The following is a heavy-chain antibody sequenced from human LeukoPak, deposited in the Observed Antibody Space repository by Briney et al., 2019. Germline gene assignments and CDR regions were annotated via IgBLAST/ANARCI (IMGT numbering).Heavy chain of an antibody. D-gene: IGHD2-2*01. V-gene: IGHV3-23*01. Sequence: GASLRLSCAASGFTFSSYAMNWVRQAPGEGLEWVSTISGTTYYADSVKGRFSISRDDSQNMLFLQMDNLRADDTAVYYCAKILNAMYFDLWGRGTLVTVSS. CDR2: ISGTT. J-gene: IGHJ2*01. CDR3: AKILNAMYFDL. CDR1: GFTFSSYA.